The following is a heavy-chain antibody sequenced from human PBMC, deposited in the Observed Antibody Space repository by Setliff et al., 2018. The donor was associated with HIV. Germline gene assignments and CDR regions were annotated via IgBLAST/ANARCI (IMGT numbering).Heavy chain of an antibody. CDR2: IIIA. CDR1: GGTFSRYA. V-gene: IGHV1-69*10. Sequence: SVKVSCKASGGTFSRYAISWVRQAPGQGLEWMGGIIIANYAQKFQGRVTITADESTSTVYMELSSLRSDDTALYYCAREGNSGHGGQIEFDYWGQGTLVTVSS. J-gene: IGHJ4*02. D-gene: IGHD1-26*01. CDR3: AREGNSGHGGQIEFDY.